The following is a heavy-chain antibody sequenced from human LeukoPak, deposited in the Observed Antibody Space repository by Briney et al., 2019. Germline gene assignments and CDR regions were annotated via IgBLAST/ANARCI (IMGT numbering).Heavy chain of an antibody. Sequence: GGSLRLSCAASAFSPNAYNVNWVRQAPGKGLEWVSSISYTGTYIYYADSVKGRFTISRDNAQNSLYLQMNSLRAEDTAIYYCVRDRGTYRPIDYWGQGTLVTVSS. CDR2: ISYTGTYI. J-gene: IGHJ4*02. D-gene: IGHD1-26*01. CDR3: VRDRGTYRPIDY. V-gene: IGHV3-21*04. CDR1: AFSPNAYN.